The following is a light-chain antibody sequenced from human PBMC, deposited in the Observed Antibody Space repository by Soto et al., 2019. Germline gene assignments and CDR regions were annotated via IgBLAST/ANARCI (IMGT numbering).Light chain of an antibody. Sequence: DIQMTQSPSTLSASVGGRVTITCRASQSVNDWLAWYQQKPGKAPNLLIYKVSNLESGVPSRFSGSGSGTEFTLTISSLQPDDFATYYCQQYNSYSWTFGQGTKVEIK. CDR1: QSVNDW. CDR2: KVS. J-gene: IGKJ1*01. CDR3: QQYNSYSWT. V-gene: IGKV1-5*03.